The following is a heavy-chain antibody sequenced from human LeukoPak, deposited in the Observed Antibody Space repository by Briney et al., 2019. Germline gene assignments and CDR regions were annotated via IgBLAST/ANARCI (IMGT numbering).Heavy chain of an antibody. CDR2: IYWDDDK. CDR3: AHRGADTVYFDY. Sequence: SGPTLVKPTQTLTLTCTFSGFSLSTSGVGVGWIRQPPGKALEWLALIYWDDDKRYSPSLKSRLTITKDTPKNQVVLTMTNMDPVDTATYYCAHRGADTVYFDYWGQGTLVTVSS. J-gene: IGHJ4*02. D-gene: IGHD4-17*01. CDR1: GFSLSTSGVG. V-gene: IGHV2-5*02.